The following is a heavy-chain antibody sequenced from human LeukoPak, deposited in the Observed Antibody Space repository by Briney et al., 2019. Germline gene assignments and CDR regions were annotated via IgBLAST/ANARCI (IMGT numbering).Heavy chain of an antibody. CDR2: ISSSSSYI. CDR1: GFTLSSYS. Sequence: GGSLRLSCAASGFTLSSYSMNWVRQAPGKGLEWISSISSSSSYIYYADSVKGRFTISRDNAKNSLYLQMNSLRAEDTAMYYCARGGDGYNSDLDYWGQGTLVTVSS. J-gene: IGHJ4*02. CDR3: ARGGDGYNSDLDY. D-gene: IGHD5-24*01. V-gene: IGHV3-21*01.